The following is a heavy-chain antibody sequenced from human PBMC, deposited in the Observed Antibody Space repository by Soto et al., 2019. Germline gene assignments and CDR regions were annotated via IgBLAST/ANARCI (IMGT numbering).Heavy chain of an antibody. V-gene: IGHV6-1*01. D-gene: IGHD1-7*01. Sequence: QVQLQESGPGLVKPSQTLSLTCVISGDSVSSNSAAWNWIRLSPSRGLEWLARTYYRSRLYNDYAVSVRSRITVNPDTSKNQFSLQLTSVTPEDTAVYYCAGTTSHHWLYMDVWGKGATVTVSS. J-gene: IGHJ6*03. CDR2: TYYRSRLYN. CDR3: AGTTSHHWLYMDV. CDR1: GDSVSSNSAA.